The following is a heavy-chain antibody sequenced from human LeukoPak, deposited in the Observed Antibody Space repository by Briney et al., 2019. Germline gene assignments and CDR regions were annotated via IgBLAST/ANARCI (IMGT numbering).Heavy chain of an antibody. CDR2: ISSSSSYI. V-gene: IGHV3-21*01. J-gene: IGHJ4*02. Sequence: GGSLRLSCAASGFTFSSYSMNWVRQAPGKGLEWVSSISSSSSYIYYADSVKGRSTISRDNAKNSLYLQMNSLRAEDTAVYYCARAGLAQYYFDYWGQGTLVTVSS. D-gene: IGHD6-19*01. CDR1: GFTFSSYS. CDR3: ARAGLAQYYFDY.